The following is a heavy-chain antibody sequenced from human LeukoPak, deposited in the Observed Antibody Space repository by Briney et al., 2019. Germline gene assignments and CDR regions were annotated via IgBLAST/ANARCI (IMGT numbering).Heavy chain of an antibody. D-gene: IGHD5-18*01. CDR1: GYTFTGYY. CDR2: INPNSGGT. V-gene: IGHV1-2*02. CDR3: ARDWVQGGYSYGYNWFDP. Sequence: ASVKVSCKASGYTFTGYYMHWVRQAHGQGIEWMGWINPNSGGTNYEQKFQGRVTMTRDTSISTAYMELSRLRSDDTAVYYCARDWVQGGYSYGYNWFDPWGQGTLVTVSS. J-gene: IGHJ5*02.